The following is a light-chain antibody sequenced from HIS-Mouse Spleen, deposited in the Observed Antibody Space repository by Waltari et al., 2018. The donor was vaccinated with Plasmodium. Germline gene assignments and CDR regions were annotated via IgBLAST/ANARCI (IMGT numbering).Light chain of an antibody. Sequence: SYELTQPPSVSVSPGQTARITCPGDALPKTYAYWYQQKPGQAPVLVIYKDSERPSGIPERFSGSSSGTTVTLTISGVQAEDEADYYCQSADSSGTPNWVFGGGTK. CDR1: ALPKTY. J-gene: IGLJ3*02. CDR2: KDS. V-gene: IGLV3-25*03. CDR3: QSADSSGTPNWV.